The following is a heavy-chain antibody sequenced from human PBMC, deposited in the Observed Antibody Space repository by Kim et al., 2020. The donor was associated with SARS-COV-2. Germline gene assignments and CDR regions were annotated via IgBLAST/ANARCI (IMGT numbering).Heavy chain of an antibody. D-gene: IGHD5-18*01. J-gene: IGHJ6*02. CDR3: VRGSPPVWLGYYYYGMDV. CDR2: INHSGST. V-gene: IGHV4-34*01. Sequence: SETLSLTCAVYGGSFSGYYWSWIRQPPGKGLEWIGEINHSGSTNYNPSLKSRVTISVDTSKNQFSLKLSSVTAADTAVYYCVRGSPPVWLGYYYYGMDVWGQGTTVTVSS. CDR1: GGSFSGYY.